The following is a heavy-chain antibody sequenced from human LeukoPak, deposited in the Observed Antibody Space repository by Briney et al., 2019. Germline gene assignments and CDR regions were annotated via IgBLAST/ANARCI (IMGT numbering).Heavy chain of an antibody. J-gene: IGHJ6*03. V-gene: IGHV4-4*07. D-gene: IGHD1-26*01. Sequence: SETLSLTCTVSGDSISSYFWNWIRQPAGKGLEWIGRIYSSGSTNYNPSLKSRVTLSVDTSQNQISLRLSSVTAADTAVYYCAREAFQRGVGALFDYYFMDVWGKGTTVTVSS. CDR3: AREAFQRGVGALFDYYFMDV. CDR1: GDSISSYF. CDR2: IYSSGST.